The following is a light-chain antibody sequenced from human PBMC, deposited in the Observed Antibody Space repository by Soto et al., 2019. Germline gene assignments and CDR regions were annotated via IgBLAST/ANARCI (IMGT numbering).Light chain of an antibody. CDR1: QGISSY. CDR2: AAS. CDR3: QEYNTWPWT. V-gene: IGKV1-8*01. Sequence: AIRMTQSPSSFSASTGDRVTITCRASQGISSYLAWYQQKPGKAPKLLIYAASTLQSGVPSRFTGSGSGTEFILTITSLQSEDSAVYYCQEYNTWPWTFGQGTKWIS. J-gene: IGKJ1*01.